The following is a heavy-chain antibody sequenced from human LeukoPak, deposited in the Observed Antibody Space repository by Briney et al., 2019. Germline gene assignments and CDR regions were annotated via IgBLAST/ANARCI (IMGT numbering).Heavy chain of an antibody. CDR1: GYTLTGYY. J-gene: IGHJ4*02. V-gene: IGHV1-2*02. CDR2: INPNSGGT. Sequence: ASVTVSHKASGYTLTGYYMYWVGQAPGQGLEWMGWINPNSGGTNYAQKFQGRVTMTRDTSISTAYMELSRLRSDDTAVYYCARVVSSLGHWGQGPLVTVSS. D-gene: IGHD6-13*01. CDR3: ARVVSSLGH.